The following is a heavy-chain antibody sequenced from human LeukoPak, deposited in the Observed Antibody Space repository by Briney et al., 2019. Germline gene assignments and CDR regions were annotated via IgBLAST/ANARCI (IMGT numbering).Heavy chain of an antibody. V-gene: IGHV3-9*01. CDR1: GFTFDDYA. D-gene: IGHD3-3*01. CDR2: ISWNSGSI. Sequence: GGSLRLSCAASGFTFDDYAMHWVRQAPGKGLEWVSGISWNSGSIGYADSVKGRFTISRGNAKNSLYLQMNSLRAEDTAVYYCARPPRYDFWSGYYNYMDVWGKGTTVTVSS. J-gene: IGHJ6*03. CDR3: ARPPRYDFWSGYYNYMDV.